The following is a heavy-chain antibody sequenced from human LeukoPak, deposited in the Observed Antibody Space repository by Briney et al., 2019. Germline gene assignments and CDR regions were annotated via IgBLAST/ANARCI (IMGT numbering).Heavy chain of an antibody. CDR2: MNRDGSEK. CDR1: GFTLSSYW. D-gene: IGHD4-17*01. V-gene: IGHV3-7*04. J-gene: IGHJ4*02. Sequence: GGSLRLSCAASGFTLSSYWMSWVRQAPGKGLEWVANMNRDGSEKYYVDSMKGRFTISRDNAKNSVYLQMNSLRVEDTAVYYCARANGDLDYWGQGTLVTVSS. CDR3: ARANGDLDY.